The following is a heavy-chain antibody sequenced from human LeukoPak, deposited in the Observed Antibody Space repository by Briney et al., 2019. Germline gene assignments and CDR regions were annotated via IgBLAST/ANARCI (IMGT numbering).Heavy chain of an antibody. CDR2: INPSGGST. J-gene: IGHJ6*03. V-gene: IGHV1-46*01. CDR1: GFTFTSYD. D-gene: IGHD3-3*01. Sequence: ASVKVSCKASGFTFTSYDINWVRQAPGQGLEWMGIINPSGGSTSYAQKFQGRVTMTRDTSTSTVYMELSSLRSEDTAVYYCARGPYYDFWSGYHPRYYYMDVWGKGTTVTVSS. CDR3: ARGPYYDFWSGYHPRYYYMDV.